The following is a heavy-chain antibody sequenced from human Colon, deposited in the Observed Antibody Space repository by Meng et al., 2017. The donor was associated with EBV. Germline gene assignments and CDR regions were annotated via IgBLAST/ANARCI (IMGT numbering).Heavy chain of an antibody. V-gene: IGHV4-4*02. Sequence: QVQLQGPGPGLLNTSGTLSFTCAVSGTSITSSNWWSWVRQPPGKGLEWIGEIYYGGSTNYNPSLKSRVTISLDESKNQFSLRLASMTAADTAVYYCASLYGDFAFWGQGTLVTVSS. D-gene: IGHD4-17*01. CDR3: ASLYGDFAF. CDR2: IYYGGST. CDR1: GTSITSSNW. J-gene: IGHJ4*02.